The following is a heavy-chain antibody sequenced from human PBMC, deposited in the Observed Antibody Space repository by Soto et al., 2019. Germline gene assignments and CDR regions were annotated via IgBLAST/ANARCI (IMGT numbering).Heavy chain of an antibody. J-gene: IGHJ4*02. Sequence: SETLSLTCTVSGGSISSSSYYWGWIRQPPGKGLEWIGSIYYSGSTYYNPSLKSRVTISVETSKNQFSLKLSSVTAADTAVYYCAATSIGYCSGGSCYEGGDWGQGTLVTVSS. CDR3: AATSIGYCSGGSCYEGGD. D-gene: IGHD2-15*01. CDR2: IYYSGST. CDR1: GGSISSSSYY. V-gene: IGHV4-39*01.